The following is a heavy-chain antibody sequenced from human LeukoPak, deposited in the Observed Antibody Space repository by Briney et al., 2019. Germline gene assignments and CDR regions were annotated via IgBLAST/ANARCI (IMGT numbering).Heavy chain of an antibody. Sequence: GGSLRLSCAASGFTFSSYEMNWVRQAPGKGLEWVSYISSSGSTIYYADSVKGRFTISRDNAKNSLYLHMNSLRAEDTAVYYCARGEIYYMDVWGKGTTVTVSS. CDR3: ARGEIYYMDV. CDR2: ISSSGSTI. D-gene: IGHD1-26*01. J-gene: IGHJ6*03. V-gene: IGHV3-48*03. CDR1: GFTFSSYE.